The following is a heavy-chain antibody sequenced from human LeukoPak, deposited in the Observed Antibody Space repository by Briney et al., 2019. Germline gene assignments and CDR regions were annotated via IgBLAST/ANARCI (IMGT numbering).Heavy chain of an antibody. CDR2: FSGSGITT. CDR3: AKDRLPQALDY. V-gene: IGHV3-23*01. Sequence: GGSLRRSCAASGFTFSSYAMSWVRQAPGKGLEWVSAFSGSGITTYYADSVKGRFTISRDNSKNTLYLQLNSLRAEDTAVYYCAKDRLPQALDYWGQGTLVTVSS. J-gene: IGHJ4*02. CDR1: GFTFSSYA. D-gene: IGHD4-11*01.